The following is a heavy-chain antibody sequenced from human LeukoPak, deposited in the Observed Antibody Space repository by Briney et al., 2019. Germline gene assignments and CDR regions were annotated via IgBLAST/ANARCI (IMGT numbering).Heavy chain of an antibody. Sequence: GGSLRLSCAASGFTFSTYAVHRVRQAPGKGLEWVAVISYDGSNKYYTDSVKGRFTISRDNSKNTLYLQMNSLRAEDTAVYYCARDPATYSSGRWGGFDYWGQGTLVTVSS. CDR2: ISYDGSNK. V-gene: IGHV3-30-3*01. CDR3: ARDPATYSSGRWGGFDY. CDR1: GFTFSTYA. D-gene: IGHD6-19*01. J-gene: IGHJ4*02.